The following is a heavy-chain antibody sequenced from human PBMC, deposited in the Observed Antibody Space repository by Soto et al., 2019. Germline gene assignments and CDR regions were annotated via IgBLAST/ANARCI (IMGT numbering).Heavy chain of an antibody. D-gene: IGHD6-13*01. CDR2: IIPIFGTA. CDR3: ARDQDTRKSIPGIAAAGTSGYYYCGMDV. CDR1: GGTFSSYA. Sequence: SVKVSCKASGGTFSSYAISWVRQAPGQGLEWMGGIIPIFGTANYAQKFQGRVTITADESTSTAYMELSSLRSEDTAVYYCARDQDTRKSIPGIAAAGTSGYYYCGMDVWGQGTTVTVSS. J-gene: IGHJ6*02. V-gene: IGHV1-69*13.